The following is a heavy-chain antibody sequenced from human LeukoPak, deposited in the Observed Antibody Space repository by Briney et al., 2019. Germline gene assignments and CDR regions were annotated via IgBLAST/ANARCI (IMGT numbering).Heavy chain of an antibody. CDR1: GFPFIIGNHA. CDR3: AKASVVVPAAIHRGAFDI. J-gene: IGHJ3*02. CDR2: ISGSGDST. V-gene: IGHV3-23*01. D-gene: IGHD2-2*02. Sequence: GGSLRLSCAVSGFPFIIGNHAMSWVRQAPGKGLEWVSTISGSGDSTYYADSVKGRFIISRDNSKSTLYLQMNSLRTEDTAVYYCAKASVVVPAAIHRGAFDIWGQGTMVTVSS.